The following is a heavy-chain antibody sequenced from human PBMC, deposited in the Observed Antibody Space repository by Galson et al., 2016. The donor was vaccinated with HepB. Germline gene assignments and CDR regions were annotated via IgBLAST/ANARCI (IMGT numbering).Heavy chain of an antibody. D-gene: IGHD5-18*01. CDR3: ARDLTGYSYADYRYFDL. Sequence: ETLSLTCTVSGGSISRYYWSWIRQPPGKGLEWIGYIYYSGSTNYNPSLKSRVIISVDTSKNQFSLKLSSATAADTAVYYCARDLTGYSYADYRYFDLWGRGTLVTVSS. CDR2: IYYSGST. J-gene: IGHJ2*01. CDR1: GGSISRYY. V-gene: IGHV4-59*01.